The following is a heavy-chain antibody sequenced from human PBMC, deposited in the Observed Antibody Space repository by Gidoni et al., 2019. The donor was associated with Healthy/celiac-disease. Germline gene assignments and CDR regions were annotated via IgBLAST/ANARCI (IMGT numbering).Heavy chain of an antibody. V-gene: IGHV3-30*18. J-gene: IGHJ4*02. CDR2: ISYDGSNK. D-gene: IGHD6-13*01. CDR3: AKDQQQLVVNLFDY. CDR1: GFTFSSYG. Sequence: QVQLVESGGGVVQPGRSLRLSCAASGFTFSSYGMHWVRQAPGKGLEWVAVISYDGSNKYYADSVKGRFTISRDNSKNTLYLQMNSLRAEDTAVYYCAKDQQQLVVNLFDYWGQGTLVTVSS.